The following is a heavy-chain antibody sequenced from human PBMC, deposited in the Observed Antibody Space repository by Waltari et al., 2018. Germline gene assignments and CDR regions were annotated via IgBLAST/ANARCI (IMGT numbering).Heavy chain of an antibody. V-gene: IGHV1-69*05. Sequence: QVPLVQSGAEVKKPGSSVKVSCKASGGTLSSYAISWVRQAPGQGLEWMGGIIPIFGTANYAQKFQGRVTITTDESTSTAYMELSSLRSEDTAVYYCARGRYNWNYNDYWGQGTLVTVSS. CDR3: ARGRYNWNYNDY. CDR2: IIPIFGTA. D-gene: IGHD1-20*01. CDR1: GGTLSSYA. J-gene: IGHJ4*02.